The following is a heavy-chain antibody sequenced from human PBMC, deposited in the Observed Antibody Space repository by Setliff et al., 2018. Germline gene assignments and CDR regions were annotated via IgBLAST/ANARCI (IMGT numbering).Heavy chain of an antibody. Sequence: PGESLKISCEGSGYSFTSYWIGWVRQMPGKGLEWMGIIYPGDSDTRYSPSFQGQVTISADKSISTAYLQWSSLKASDTAMYYCASHGMTTMMDWYFDLWGRGTLVTVSS. J-gene: IGHJ2*01. V-gene: IGHV5-51*01. CDR3: ASHGMTTMMDWYFDL. D-gene: IGHD4-4*01. CDR1: GYSFTSYW. CDR2: IYPGDSDT.